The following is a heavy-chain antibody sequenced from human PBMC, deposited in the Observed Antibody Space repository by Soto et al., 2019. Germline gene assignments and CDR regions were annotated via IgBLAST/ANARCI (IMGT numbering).Heavy chain of an antibody. CDR1: GFTFSSYS. CDR2: ISSSSTYI. D-gene: IGHD5-12*01. J-gene: IGHJ4*02. V-gene: IGHV3-21*01. Sequence: EVQLVESGGGLVKPGGSLRLSCAASGFTFSSYSMNWVRQAPGKGLEWVSSISSSSTYIYYADSVKGRFTISRDNAKNSLYLQINSLRDEDTAVYYCARDTIRDYWGQGTLVTVSS. CDR3: ARDTIRDY.